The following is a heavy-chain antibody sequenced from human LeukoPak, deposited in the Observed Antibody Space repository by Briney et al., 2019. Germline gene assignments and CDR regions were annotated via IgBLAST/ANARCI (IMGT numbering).Heavy chain of an antibody. J-gene: IGHJ4*02. Sequence: SETLSLTCAVYGGSFSGYYWSWIRQPPGKGLEWIGEINHSGNTNYNPSLMSRVTLSVDTSKNQFSLKLTSVTAADTAVYCCARGYGLHFDYWGQGTLVTVSS. CDR1: GGSFSGYY. V-gene: IGHV4-34*01. CDR2: INHSGNT. D-gene: IGHD4-17*01. CDR3: ARGYGLHFDY.